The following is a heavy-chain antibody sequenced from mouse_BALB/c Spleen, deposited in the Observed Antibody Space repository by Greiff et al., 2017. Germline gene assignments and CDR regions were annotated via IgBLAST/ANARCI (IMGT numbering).Heavy chain of an antibody. V-gene: IGHV5-6-5*01. CDR1: GFTFSSYA. CDR2: ISSGGST. D-gene: IGHD2-1*01. Sequence: EVMLVESGGGLVKPGGSLKLSCAASGFTFSSYAMSWVRQTPEKRLEWVASISSGGSTYYPDSVKGRFTISRDNARNILYLQMSSLRSEDTAMYYCARERGGNYLYWYFDVWGAGTTVTVSS. J-gene: IGHJ1*01. CDR3: ARERGGNYLYWYFDV.